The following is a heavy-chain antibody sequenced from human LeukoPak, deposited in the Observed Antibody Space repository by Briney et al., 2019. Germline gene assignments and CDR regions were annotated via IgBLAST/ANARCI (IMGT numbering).Heavy chain of an antibody. D-gene: IGHD5-12*01. V-gene: IGHV1-2*02. CDR3: VRRGDGYVYDY. Sequence: ASVKVSCKAFRYRFTGDFMHWVRQAPGQGLEWMGWINPNSGDTNYADKFQGRVTMTRDRSISTAYMDLSGLTSDDTAVYYCVRRGDGYVYDYWGQGTLVTVSS. J-gene: IGHJ4*02. CDR1: RYRFTGDF. CDR2: INPNSGDT.